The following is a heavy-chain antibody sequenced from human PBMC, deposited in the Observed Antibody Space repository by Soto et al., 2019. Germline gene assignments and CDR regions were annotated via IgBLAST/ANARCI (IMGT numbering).Heavy chain of an antibody. V-gene: IGHV4-39*01. CDR1: GASVSSGNHY. D-gene: IGHD6-19*01. J-gene: IGHJ4*02. Sequence: PSETLSLTCTVSGASVSSGNHYWSWIRQPPGKGLEWIGSIIYSGDIMYNPSLQSRLTLFVDTSKNQFSLKLSSVTAADTAVYYCVRRGGAVAGTSRFDSWGQGMSVTVSS. CDR3: VRRGGAVAGTSRFDS. CDR2: IIYSGDI.